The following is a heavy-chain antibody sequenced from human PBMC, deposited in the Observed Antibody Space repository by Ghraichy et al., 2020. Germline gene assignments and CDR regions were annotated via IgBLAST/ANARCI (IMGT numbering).Heavy chain of an antibody. CDR2: INHSGST. D-gene: IGHD3-10*01. V-gene: IGHV4-34*01. J-gene: IGHJ5*02. CDR1: GGSFSGYY. CDR3: ARGHSAHYYGSGSYYKRIPFDP. Sequence: ESLNISCAVYGGSFSGYYWSWIRQPPGKGLEWIGEINHSGSTNYNPSLKSRVTISVDTSKNQFSLKLSSVTAADTAVYYCARGHSAHYYGSGSYYKRIPFDPWGQGTLVTVSS.